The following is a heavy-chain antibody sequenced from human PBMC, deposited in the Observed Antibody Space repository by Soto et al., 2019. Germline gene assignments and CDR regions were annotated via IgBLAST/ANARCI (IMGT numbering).Heavy chain of an antibody. V-gene: IGHV3-48*01. CDR2: IGTGSGTR. CDR1: GFTSSSYS. CDR3: ARDQNAGGFDI. D-gene: IGHD1-1*01. J-gene: IGHJ3*02. Sequence: GGSLRLSCAASGFTSSSYSMSWVRQAPGKGLEWVSHIGTGSGTRYYADSAKGRFTISRDNAKNSLYLQMNSLRAEDMAVYYCARDQNAGGFDIWGQGTMVTVSS.